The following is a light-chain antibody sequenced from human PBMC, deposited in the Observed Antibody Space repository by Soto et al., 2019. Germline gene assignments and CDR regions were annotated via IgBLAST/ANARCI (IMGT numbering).Light chain of an antibody. J-gene: IGKJ5*01. CDR3: QQRSNWPIT. CDR1: QSFSSN. CDR2: GAS. V-gene: IGKV3-11*01. Sequence: IVMTQSPATLSVSPWERATLSCRASQSFSSNLAWYQQKPGQAPRLLIYGASTRATGVPARFSGSGSGTDFTLTISSLEPEDFAVYYCQQRSNWPITFGQGTRLEIK.